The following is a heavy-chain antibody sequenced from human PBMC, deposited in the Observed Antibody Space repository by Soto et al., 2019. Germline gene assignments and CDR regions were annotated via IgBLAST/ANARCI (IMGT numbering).Heavy chain of an antibody. CDR2: IKSKTDGGTT. CDR3: TTDPDIVVVPAAVIYYYYGMDV. CDR1: GFTFSNAW. J-gene: IGHJ6*02. V-gene: IGHV3-15*01. D-gene: IGHD2-2*01. Sequence: EVQLVESGGGLVKPGGSLRLSCAASGFTFSNAWMSWVRQAPGKGLEWVGRIKSKTDGGTTDYAAPVKGRFTISRDDSKNTLYLQMNSLKTEDTDVYYCTTDPDIVVVPAAVIYYYYGMDVWGQGTTVTVSS.